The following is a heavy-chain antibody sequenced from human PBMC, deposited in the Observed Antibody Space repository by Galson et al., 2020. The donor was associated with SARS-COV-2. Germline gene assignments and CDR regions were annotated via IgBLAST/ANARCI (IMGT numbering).Heavy chain of an antibody. Sequence: GESLKISCAASGFTFSSYWMHWVRQAPGKGLVWVSRINSDGSSTSYADSVKGRFTISRDNAKNTLYLQMNSLRAEDTAVYYCAREGITMIVVALDYWGQGTLVTVSS. CDR1: GFTFSSYW. CDR2: INSDGSST. V-gene: IGHV3-74*01. CDR3: AREGITMIVVALDY. D-gene: IGHD3-22*01. J-gene: IGHJ4*02.